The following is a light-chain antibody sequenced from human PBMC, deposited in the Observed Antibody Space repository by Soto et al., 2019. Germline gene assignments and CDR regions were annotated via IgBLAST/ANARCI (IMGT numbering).Light chain of an antibody. J-gene: IGKJ1*01. CDR3: QQRSIWPPWT. V-gene: IGKV3-11*01. CDR1: QSVSTY. CDR2: DTS. Sequence: EIVLTQSPGTLSLSPGERASLSCRASQSVSTYLAWYQQKPGQAPSLLIYDTSNRATGIPARFSGSGSGTDFTLTISSLEPEDFAVYYCQQRSIWPPWTFGQGTKVDIK.